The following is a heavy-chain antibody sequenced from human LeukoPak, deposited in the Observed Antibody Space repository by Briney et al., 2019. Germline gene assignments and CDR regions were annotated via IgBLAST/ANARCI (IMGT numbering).Heavy chain of an antibody. V-gene: IGHV4-59*01. CDR1: GGSISSYY. D-gene: IGHD3-10*01. Sequence: PSETLSLTCTVSGGSISSYYWSWIRQPPGKGLEWIGYIYYSGSTNYNPSLKSRVTISVDTSKNQFSLNLSSVTAADTAVYYCAREGWYYGSGVDCWGQGTLVTVSS. J-gene: IGHJ4*02. CDR2: IYYSGST. CDR3: AREGWYYGSGVDC.